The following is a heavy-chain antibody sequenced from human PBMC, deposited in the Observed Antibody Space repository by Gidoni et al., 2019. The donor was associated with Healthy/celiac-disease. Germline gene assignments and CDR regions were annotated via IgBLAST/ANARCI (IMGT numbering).Heavy chain of an antibody. J-gene: IGHJ4*02. CDR3: ARDKDGWSGWYWVFDY. V-gene: IGHV3-7*04. CDR2: IKQDGSEK. Sequence: EVQLVASGGGLVQPGGSLRLAWAASGFPFSSYWMSWVRQAPGKGLEWVANIKQDGSEKYYVDSVKGRFTISRDNAKNSLYLQMNSLRAEDTAVYYCARDKDGWSGWYWVFDYWGQGTLVTVSS. D-gene: IGHD6-19*01. CDR1: GFPFSSYW.